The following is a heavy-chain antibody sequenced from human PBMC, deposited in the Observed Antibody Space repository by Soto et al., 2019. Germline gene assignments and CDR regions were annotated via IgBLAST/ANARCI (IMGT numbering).Heavy chain of an antibody. CDR2: VHYTGST. Sequence: QLQLQESGPGLVKPSETLSLTCTVSDGSISRSTFYRGWIRQPPGMGLEWIGSVHYTGSTYYNPSLKSRVTISIDSSKNHLSLKVSSVTAADTAVYCARHLYSGDSSGYYGYWGQGALVTVSS. CDR3: ARHLYSGDSSGYYGY. D-gene: IGHD3-22*01. V-gene: IGHV4-39*01. J-gene: IGHJ4*02. CDR1: DGSISRSTFY.